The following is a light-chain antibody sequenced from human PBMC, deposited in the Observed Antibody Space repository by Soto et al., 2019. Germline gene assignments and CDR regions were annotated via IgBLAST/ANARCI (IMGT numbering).Light chain of an antibody. CDR1: QSVRSY. CDR2: EAS. J-gene: IGKJ5*01. V-gene: IGKV3-11*01. CDR3: QQGSNWPIT. Sequence: EIVLTQSPATLSLSPGERATLSCRASQSVRSYLVWYQQKPGQAPRLLMYEASTRATGIPARFSGGGSGTDFTLTISSLEPEDSAVYYCQQGSNWPITFGQGTRLEIK.